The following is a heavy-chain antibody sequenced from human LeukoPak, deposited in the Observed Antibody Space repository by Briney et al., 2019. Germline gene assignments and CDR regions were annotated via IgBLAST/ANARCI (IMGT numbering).Heavy chain of an antibody. CDR2: INPSGGTT. J-gene: IGHJ4*02. Sequence: ASVKVSCKASGYSFSTYYIHWVRQAPGQGLEWMGIINPSGGTTRYAQMFQGRVTITRDTSTSTVYVEVSSLSSEDTAVYYCARGGGVSTSTWGNFANWGQGTLVIVSS. V-gene: IGHV1-46*01. CDR1: GYSFSTYY. CDR3: ARGGGVSTSTWGNFAN. D-gene: IGHD2-2*01.